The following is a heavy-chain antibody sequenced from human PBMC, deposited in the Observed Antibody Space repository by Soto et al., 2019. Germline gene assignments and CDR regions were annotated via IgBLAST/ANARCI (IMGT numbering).Heavy chain of an antibody. V-gene: IGHV1-2*02. D-gene: IGHD3-9*01. CDR1: GYTFTGYY. CDR2: IKPNSGDT. CDR3: ARNRNYDILTLYGMDV. J-gene: IGHJ6*02. Sequence: VASVKVSCKASGYTFTGYYMHWVRQAPGQGLEWMGWIKPNSGDTNYAQKFQGRVTMTRDTSISTAYMELSRLRSDDTAVYYCARNRNYDILTLYGMDVWGQGTTVTVSS.